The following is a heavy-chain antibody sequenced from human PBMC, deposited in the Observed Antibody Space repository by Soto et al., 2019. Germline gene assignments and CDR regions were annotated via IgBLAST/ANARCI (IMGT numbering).Heavy chain of an antibody. J-gene: IGHJ6*02. CDR2: IWYDGSNK. D-gene: IGHD3-9*01. Sequence: GGSLRLSCAASGFTFSSYGMHWVRQAPGKGLEWVAVIWYDGSNKYYADSVKGRFTISRDNSKNTLYLQMNSLRAEDTAVYYCARDIVGYDILTGFPDHYYYYGMDVWGQGTTVTVSS. CDR3: ARDIVGYDILTGFPDHYYYYGMDV. CDR1: GFTFSSYG. V-gene: IGHV3-33*01.